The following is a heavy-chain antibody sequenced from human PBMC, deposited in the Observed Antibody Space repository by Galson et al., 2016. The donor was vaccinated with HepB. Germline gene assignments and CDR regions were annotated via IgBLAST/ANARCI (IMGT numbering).Heavy chain of an antibody. Sequence: SLRLSRAASGFTFSTYAMSWVRQAPGKGLEWVSGISGSGDTKFADSVKGRFTVSRDNSKTTLYLQMNSLRVEDTAVYYCAKISVQYSYHYWGFDYWGQGTLVTVSS. D-gene: IGHD5-18*01. CDR1: GFTFSTYA. CDR2: ISGSGDT. J-gene: IGHJ4*02. CDR3: AKISVQYSYHYWGFDY. V-gene: IGHV3-23*01.